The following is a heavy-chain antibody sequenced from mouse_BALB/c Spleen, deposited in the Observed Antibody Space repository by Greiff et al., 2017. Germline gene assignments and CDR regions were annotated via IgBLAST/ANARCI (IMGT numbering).Heavy chain of an antibody. V-gene: IGHV2-9*02. J-gene: IGHJ3*01. D-gene: IGHD2-14*01. CDR1: GFSLTSYG. Sequence: VKVEESGPGLVAPSQSLSITCTVSGFSLTSYGVHWVRQPPGKGLEWLGVIWAGGSTNYNSALMSRLSISKDNSKSQVFLKMNSLQTDDTAMYYCASPYYRYEGFAYWGQGTLVTVSA. CDR3: ASPYYRYEGFAY. CDR2: IWAGGST.